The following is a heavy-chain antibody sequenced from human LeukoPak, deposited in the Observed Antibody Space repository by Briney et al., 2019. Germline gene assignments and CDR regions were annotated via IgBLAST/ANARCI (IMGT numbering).Heavy chain of an antibody. CDR2: IYYSGST. CDR1: GGSISSSSYY. V-gene: IGHV4-39*07. Sequence: SETLSLTCTVSGGSISSSSYYWGWIRQPPGKGLEWIGSIYYSGSTYYNPSLKSRVTISVDTSKNQFSLKLSSVTAADTAVYYCAGGSIGDSSGYYYVTDAFDIWGQGTMVTVSS. CDR3: AGGSIGDSSGYYYVTDAFDI. J-gene: IGHJ3*02. D-gene: IGHD3-22*01.